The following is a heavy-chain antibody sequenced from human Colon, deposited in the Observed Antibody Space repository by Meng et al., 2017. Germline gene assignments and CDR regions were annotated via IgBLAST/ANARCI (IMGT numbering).Heavy chain of an antibody. CDR3: ARNYGP. Sequence: QEYQQEAGPGAARPSETLSLTCTVSGGSVSSGSYYWSWIRQPTGKXLEWIGYIYYSGSTNYNPSLKSRVTISVDTSKNQFSLKLSSVTAADTAVYYCARNYGPWGQGTLVTVSS. CDR2: IYYSGST. V-gene: IGHV4-61*01. CDR1: GGSVSSGSYY. D-gene: IGHD4-17*01. J-gene: IGHJ5*02.